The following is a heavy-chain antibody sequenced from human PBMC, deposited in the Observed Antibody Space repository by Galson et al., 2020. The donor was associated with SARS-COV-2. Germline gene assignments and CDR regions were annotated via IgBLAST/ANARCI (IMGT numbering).Heavy chain of an antibody. Sequence: GESLKISCAASGFTFSTYGMHWVRQAPGKGLEWVAVTSYDGSNKYYADSVKGRFTISRDDSKNRLYLQINSLRAEDTAVYYCAREDNRNSWFGELGQFDYWGQGTLVTVSS. CDR2: TSYDGSNK. CDR1: GFTFSTYG. CDR3: AREDNRNSWFGELGQFDY. J-gene: IGHJ4*02. V-gene: IGHV3-30*03. D-gene: IGHD3-10*01.